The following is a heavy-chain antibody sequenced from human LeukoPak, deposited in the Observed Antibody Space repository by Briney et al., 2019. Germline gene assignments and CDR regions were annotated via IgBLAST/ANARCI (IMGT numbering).Heavy chain of an antibody. CDR3: ARGRGVIHSILYY. Sequence: GGSLRLSCAASGFTFSSYAMSWVRQAPGKGLEWVSAISGSGGSTYYADSVKGRFTISRDNSKNTLYLQMNSLRAEDTAVYYCARGRGVIHSILYYWGQGTLVTVSS. CDR1: GFTFSSYA. CDR2: ISGSGGST. V-gene: IGHV3-23*01. J-gene: IGHJ4*02. D-gene: IGHD3-10*01.